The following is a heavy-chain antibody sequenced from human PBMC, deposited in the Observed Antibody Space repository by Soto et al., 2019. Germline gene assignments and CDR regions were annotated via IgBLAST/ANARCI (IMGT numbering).Heavy chain of an antibody. V-gene: IGHV4-30-2*01. Sequence: SETLSLTCAVSGGSISSGGYSWRWIRQPPGKGLEWIGYIYHSGSTYYNPSLKSRVTISVDRSKNQFSMKLSSVTAADTAVYYCARVHYDYVWGSYRPAYGMDVWGQGTTVTVSS. D-gene: IGHD3-16*02. CDR2: IYHSGST. CDR3: ARVHYDYVWGSYRPAYGMDV. CDR1: GGSISSGGYS. J-gene: IGHJ6*02.